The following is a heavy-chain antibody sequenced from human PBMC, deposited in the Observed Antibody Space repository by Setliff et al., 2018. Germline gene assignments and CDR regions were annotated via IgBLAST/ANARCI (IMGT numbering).Heavy chain of an antibody. CDR2: IYHSGGT. CDR1: GYFISSGYF. Sequence: PSETLSLTCAVSGYFISSGYFWGWIRQPPGKGLEWIGSIYHSGGTYYNPSLKSRLTISVDTSKNQFSLKLSSVTAADTAVYYCARDGSYYYFDYWGQGTLVTVSS. D-gene: IGHD1-26*01. V-gene: IGHV4-38-2*02. J-gene: IGHJ4*02. CDR3: ARDGSYYYFDY.